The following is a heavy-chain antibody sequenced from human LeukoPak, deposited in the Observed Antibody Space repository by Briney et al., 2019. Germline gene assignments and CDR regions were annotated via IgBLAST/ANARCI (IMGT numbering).Heavy chain of an antibody. CDR3: ARDGGDSSGYYWGLGY. V-gene: IGHV3-74*01. CDR2: INNDGRST. D-gene: IGHD3-22*01. J-gene: IGHJ4*02. CDR1: GFAFSTYT. Sequence: GGSLRLSCAASGFAFSTYTIHWVRQVPGKGLMWVSRINNDGRSTTYADYVKGRFTISRDNAKDTLYLQMNSLRPEDTAVYYCARDGGDSSGYYWGLGYWGQGTLVTVSS.